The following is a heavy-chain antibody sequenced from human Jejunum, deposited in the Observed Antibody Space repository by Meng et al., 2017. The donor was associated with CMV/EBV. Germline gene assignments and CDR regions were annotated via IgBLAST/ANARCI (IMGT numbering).Heavy chain of an antibody. V-gene: IGHV6-1*01. CDR3: ARGEDSSLDY. CDR2: TYYRSKWYS. D-gene: IGHD6-13*01. J-gene: IGHJ4*02. CDR1: GESVSSNTVA. Sequence: QLQQSGPELSTPWPTLSLTGAISGESVSSNTVAWNWIRLSPSRGLEWLGRTYYRSKWYSEYTVSVRSRISITPDTSKNQFSLQLTSVTPDDTAVYYCARGEDSSLDYWGQGTLVTVSS.